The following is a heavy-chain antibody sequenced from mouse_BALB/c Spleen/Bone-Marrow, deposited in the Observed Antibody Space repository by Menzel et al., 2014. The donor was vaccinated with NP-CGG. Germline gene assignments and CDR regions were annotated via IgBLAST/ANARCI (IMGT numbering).Heavy chain of an antibody. CDR1: GFAFSSYD. J-gene: IGHJ2*01. Sequence: EVQRVESGGGLVKPGGSLKLSCAASGFAFSSYDMSWVRQTPEKRLEWVAYISSGGGSTYYPDTVKGRFTISRDSAKNTLYLQMSSLKSEDTAMYYCAREVLRDYFDYWGQGTTLTVSS. CDR2: ISSGGGST. D-gene: IGHD1-1*01. CDR3: AREVLRDYFDY. V-gene: IGHV5-12-1*01.